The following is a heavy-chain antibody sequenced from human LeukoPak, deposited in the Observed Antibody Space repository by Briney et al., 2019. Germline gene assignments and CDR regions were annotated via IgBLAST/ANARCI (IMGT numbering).Heavy chain of an antibody. V-gene: IGHV5-10-1*01. CDR3: ARHNSSWSPFDY. J-gene: IGHJ4*02. Sequence: GESLKISCKGSGYRFTSYWISWVRQMPGKGREWMGRIDPSDSYTNYSPSFQGHVTISTDKSINTAYLQWSSLTASDTAMYYCARHNSSWSPFDYWGQGTLVTVSS. CDR2: IDPSDSYT. D-gene: IGHD6-13*01. CDR1: GYRFTSYW.